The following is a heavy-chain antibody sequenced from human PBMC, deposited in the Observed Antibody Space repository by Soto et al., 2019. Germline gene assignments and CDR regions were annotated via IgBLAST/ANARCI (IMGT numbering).Heavy chain of an antibody. CDR3: ARDRGYSYPNDY. Sequence: SQTLSITDAIPGGSVSSNSAPSNWNRQSPSRGLEWLGRTYYRSKWYNDYAVSVKSRITINPDTSKNQFSLQLNSVTPEDTAVYYCARDRGYSYPNDYWGQGTLVTVSS. CDR2: TYYRSKWYN. D-gene: IGHD5-18*01. J-gene: IGHJ4*02. V-gene: IGHV6-1*01. CDR1: GGSVSSNSAP.